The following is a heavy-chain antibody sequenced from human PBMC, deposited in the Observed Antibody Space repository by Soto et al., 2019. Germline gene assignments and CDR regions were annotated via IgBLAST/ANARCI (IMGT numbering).Heavy chain of an antibody. J-gene: IGHJ6*02. Sequence: GESLKISCKGSGYSFTSYWISWVRQMPGKGLEWMGRIDPSDSYTNYSPSFQGHVTISADKSISTAYLQWSSMKASDTAMYYCARRPSHKAMVAGENYYYYYGMDVWGQGTTVTVSS. V-gene: IGHV5-10-1*01. CDR3: ARRPSHKAMVAGENYYYYYGMDV. CDR2: IDPSDSYT. D-gene: IGHD5-18*01. CDR1: GYSFTSYW.